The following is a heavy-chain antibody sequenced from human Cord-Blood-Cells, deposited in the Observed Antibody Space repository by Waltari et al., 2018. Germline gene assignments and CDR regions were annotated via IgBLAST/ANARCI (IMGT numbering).Heavy chain of an antibody. CDR1: GGSISSYY. V-gene: IGHV4-59*01. CDR3: ARVPRGYSYEYYFDY. D-gene: IGHD5-18*01. CDR2: IYYSGST. J-gene: IGHJ4*02. Sequence: QVQLQESGPGLVKPSETLSLTCTVSGGSISSYYWSWIRQPPGKGLEWIGYIYYSGSTNYNPSLKSRVTISVDTSKTQFSLKLSSVTAADTAVYYCARVPRGYSYEYYFDYWGQGTLVTVSS.